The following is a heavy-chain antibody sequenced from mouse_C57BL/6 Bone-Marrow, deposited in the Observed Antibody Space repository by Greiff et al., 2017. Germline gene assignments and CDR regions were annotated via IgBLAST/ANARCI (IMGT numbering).Heavy chain of an antibody. Sequence: VHLLQSGAELVRPGASVKLSCKASGYTFTDYYINWVKQRPGQGLEWIARIYPGSGSTYYNEKFKGKATLTVDKSSSTAYMQLSSLTSEDSAVYVCAGRDHGGLFASWGKENLVTVSA. D-gene: IGHD3-1*01. CDR3: AGRDHGGLFAS. CDR1: GYTFTDYY. V-gene: IGHV1-76*01. CDR2: IYPGSGST. J-gene: IGHJ3*01.